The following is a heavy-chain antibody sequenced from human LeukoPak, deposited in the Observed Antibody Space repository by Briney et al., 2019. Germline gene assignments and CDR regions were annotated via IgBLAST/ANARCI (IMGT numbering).Heavy chain of an antibody. D-gene: IGHD7-27*01. Sequence: SETLSLTCAVYGESFSGYFWTWIRQPPGKGLEWLGEINHSGSTKYSPSLKSRITISIDTSKNQISLELSSVTAADTAVYYCTRCLSNWGGFDYWGQGTLVTVSS. J-gene: IGHJ4*02. CDR1: GESFSGYF. CDR3: TRCLSNWGGFDY. CDR2: INHSGST. V-gene: IGHV4-34*01.